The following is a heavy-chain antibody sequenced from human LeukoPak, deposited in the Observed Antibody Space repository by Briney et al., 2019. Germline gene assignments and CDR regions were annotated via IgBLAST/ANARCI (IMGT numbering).Heavy chain of an antibody. J-gene: IGHJ4*02. CDR2: INSDGSST. CDR3: AKEPGWFGTSFDY. D-gene: IGHD3-10*01. V-gene: IGHV3-74*01. Sequence: GGSLRLSCAASGFTFSSYWMHWVRQAPGKGLVWVSRINSDGSSTSYADSVKGRFTISRDNAKNTLYLQMNSLRAEDTAAYYCAKEPGWFGTSFDYWGQGTLVTVSS. CDR1: GFTFSSYW.